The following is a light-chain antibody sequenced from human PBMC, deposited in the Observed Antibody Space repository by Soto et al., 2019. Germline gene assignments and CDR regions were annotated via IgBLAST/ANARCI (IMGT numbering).Light chain of an antibody. CDR3: SSYTTSSTPFYV. J-gene: IGLJ1*01. V-gene: IGLV2-14*01. CDR2: DVS. Sequence: QSVLTQPASVSGSPGQSITISCTGTSSDVVGYNYVFWYQQHPGKAPKLMIYDVSNRPSGVSNRFSGSKSGNTASLTISGLQAEDEADYYCSSYTTSSTPFYVFGTGTKVTVL. CDR1: SSDVVGYNY.